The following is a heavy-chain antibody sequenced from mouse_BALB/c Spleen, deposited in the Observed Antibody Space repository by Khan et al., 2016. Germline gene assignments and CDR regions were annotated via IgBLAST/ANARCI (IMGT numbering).Heavy chain of an antibody. D-gene: IGHD1-1*01. V-gene: IGHV14-4*02. CDR3: NAIYYGSDVYFDY. CDR2: IDPENGDT. J-gene: IGHJ2*01. Sequence: VQLQQSGAELVRSGASVKLSCTASVFNIKDYYMHWVKQRPEQGLEWIGWIDPENGDTEYAPKFQGKATMTADPSYNAAYLQYRSLTSEDSAVYYCNAIYYGSDVYFDYWGQGTTLTVSS. CDR1: VFNIKDYY.